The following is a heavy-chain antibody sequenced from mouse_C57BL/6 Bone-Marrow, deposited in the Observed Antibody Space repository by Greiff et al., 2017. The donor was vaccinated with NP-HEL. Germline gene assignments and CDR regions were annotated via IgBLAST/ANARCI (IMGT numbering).Heavy chain of an antibody. Sequence: VESGGGLVQSGRSLRLSCATSGFTFSDFYMEWVRQAPGKGLEWIAASRNKANDYTTEYSASVKGRFIVSRDTSQSILYLQMNALRAEDTAIYYCARDADWYFDVWGTGTTVTVSS. CDR3: ARDADWYFDV. J-gene: IGHJ1*03. V-gene: IGHV7-1*01. CDR2: SRNKANDYTT. CDR1: GFTFSDFY.